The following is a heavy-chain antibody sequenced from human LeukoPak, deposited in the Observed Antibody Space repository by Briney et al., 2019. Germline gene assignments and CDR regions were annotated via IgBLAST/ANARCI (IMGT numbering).Heavy chain of an antibody. Sequence: PGGSLTLSCTGSGFSLYSHSYMNWVRPAPGKGLEWVSLIYTDGSAYYADFLKGRFTLSRDISRNTLYLQMNNLRAEDTATYYCAREGYCTVASCSVWGKGTTVTVSS. V-gene: IGHV3-53*01. CDR2: IYTDGSA. D-gene: IGHD2-8*02. CDR3: AREGYCTVASCSV. J-gene: IGHJ6*04. CDR1: GFSLYSHSY.